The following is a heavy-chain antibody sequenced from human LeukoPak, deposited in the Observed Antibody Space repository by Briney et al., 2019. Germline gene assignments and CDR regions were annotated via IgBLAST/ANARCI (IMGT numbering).Heavy chain of an antibody. J-gene: IGHJ4*02. CDR2: ISSSGSTI. D-gene: IGHD5-18*01. V-gene: IGHV3-48*03. CDR1: AFTFSSYE. CDR3: AREVNSYDNS. Sequence: PGGSLRLSCAASAFTFSSYEMNWVRQAPGKGLEWVSYISSSGSTIYYADSVKGRFTISRDNAKNSLYLQMNSLRVEDTAVYYCAREVNSYDNSWGQGTLVNVSS.